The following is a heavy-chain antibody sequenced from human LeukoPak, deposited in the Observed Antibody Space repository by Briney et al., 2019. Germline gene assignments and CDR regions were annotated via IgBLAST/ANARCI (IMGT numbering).Heavy chain of an antibody. CDR1: GFTFSSYA. V-gene: IGHV3-48*01. CDR2: ISSSSSTI. Sequence: PGGSLRLSCAASGFTFSSYAMNWVRQAPGKGLEWVSYISSSSSTIYYADSVKGRFTISRDNAKNSLYLQMNSLRAEDTAVYYCARDTYYDILTGYYDYWGQGTLVTVSS. J-gene: IGHJ4*02. CDR3: ARDTYYDILTGYYDY. D-gene: IGHD3-9*01.